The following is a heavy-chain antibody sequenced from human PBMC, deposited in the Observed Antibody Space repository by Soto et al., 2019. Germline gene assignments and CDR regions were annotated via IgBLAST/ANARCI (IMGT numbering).Heavy chain of an antibody. Sequence: EVQLVESGGGLVKAGGSLRLFCTASGFTFRNYNMNWVRQAPGTGLEWVSSISTGGAYLFYADSVKGRFTISSANAQNSLFLQIDSTRAEDTAVYYCARDIASPGGDYFDSWGQGTLVTVSS. CDR1: GFTFRNYN. J-gene: IGHJ4*02. V-gene: IGHV3-21*06. CDR3: ARDIASPGGDYFDS. D-gene: IGHD2-21*01. CDR2: ISTGGAYL.